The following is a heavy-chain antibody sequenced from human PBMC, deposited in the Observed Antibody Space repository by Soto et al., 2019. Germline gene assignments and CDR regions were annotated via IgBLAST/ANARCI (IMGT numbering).Heavy chain of an antibody. D-gene: IGHD5-12*01. CDR3: ARGDVEYSGRSYYYYYYYMDV. J-gene: IGHJ6*03. Sequence: SVKVSCKASGGTFSSYTISWVRQAPGQGLEWMGRIIPILGIANYAQKFQGRVTITADKSTSTAYMELSSLRSEDTAVYYCARGDVEYSGRSYYYYYYYMDVWGKGTTVTVSS. V-gene: IGHV1-69*02. CDR1: GGTFSSYT. CDR2: IIPILGIA.